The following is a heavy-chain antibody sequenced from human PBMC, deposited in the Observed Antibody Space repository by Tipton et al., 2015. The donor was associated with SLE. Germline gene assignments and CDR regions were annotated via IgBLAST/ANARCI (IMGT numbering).Heavy chain of an antibody. D-gene: IGHD3-3*01. CDR1: RFTFSSYP. CDR2: IAYDGSNK. Sequence: SLRLSCAASRFTFSSYPLHWVRQAPGKGLEWVAVIAYDGSNKYYADSVKGRFTISRDNSKNTLYLQMNSLRAEDTAVYYCAKGSGSAFDIWGQGTMVTVSS. V-gene: IGHV3-30-3*01. J-gene: IGHJ3*02. CDR3: AKGSGSAFDI.